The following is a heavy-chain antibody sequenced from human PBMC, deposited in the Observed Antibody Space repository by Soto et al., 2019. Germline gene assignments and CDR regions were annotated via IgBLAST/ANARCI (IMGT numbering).Heavy chain of an antibody. CDR1: GASLSSSRW. V-gene: IGHV4-4*02. J-gene: IGHJ4*02. CDR3: VRDDSPSGSYFY. CDR2: INHRGST. Sequence: QVQLQESGPGLVKPSGTLSLTCAVSGASLSSSRWWSWVRQPPGKGLEWIGEINHRGSTNTKPSLKSRVTISVDKSKNQFSLNPTSLTAADTAVYYCVRDDSPSGSYFYWGQGILVTVSS. D-gene: IGHD1-26*01.